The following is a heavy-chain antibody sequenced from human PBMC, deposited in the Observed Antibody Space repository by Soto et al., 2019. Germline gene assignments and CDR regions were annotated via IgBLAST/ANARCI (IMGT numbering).Heavy chain of an antibody. CDR3: ARRYYDFWSGYYTY. Sequence: SETLSLTIAVYCGSFIGYYWIWILQPPGKGLEWIGEINHSGSTNYNPSLKSRVTISVDTSKNQFSLKLSSVTAADTAVYYCARRYYDFWSGYYTYWGQGTLVTVSS. V-gene: IGHV4-34*01. J-gene: IGHJ4*02. CDR1: CGSFIGYY. CDR2: INHSGST. D-gene: IGHD3-3*01.